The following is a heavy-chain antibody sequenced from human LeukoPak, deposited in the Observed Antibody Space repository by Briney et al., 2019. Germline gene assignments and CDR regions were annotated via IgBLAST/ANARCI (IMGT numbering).Heavy chain of an antibody. CDR1: GFTFGDYA. CDR3: TRDTIARAAAGTDY. V-gene: IGHV3-49*04. Sequence: GGSLRLSCTASGFTFGDYAMSWVRQAPGKGLEGVGFIRSKAYGGTTEYAASVKGRFTISRGDSKSIAYLQMNSLKTEDTAVYYCTRDTIARAAAGTDYWGQGTLVTVSS. CDR2: IRSKAYGGTT. J-gene: IGHJ4*02. D-gene: IGHD6-13*01.